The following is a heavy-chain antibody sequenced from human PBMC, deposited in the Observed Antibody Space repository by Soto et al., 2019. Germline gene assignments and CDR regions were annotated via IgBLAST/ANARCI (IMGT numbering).Heavy chain of an antibody. D-gene: IGHD5-18*01. J-gene: IGHJ4*02. Sequence: QVQLQESGPGLVKPWETLSLTCTVSSGSISSYYWSWMRQPPGKGLEWIGYIYYSGSTKYNPSLKSRVTISVDTSKNQFSLKLNSVTAADTAVYYCARGRGDTAMAWYYWGQGTLVTVSS. CDR3: ARGRGDTAMAWYY. CDR2: IYYSGST. V-gene: IGHV4-59*01. CDR1: SGSISSYY.